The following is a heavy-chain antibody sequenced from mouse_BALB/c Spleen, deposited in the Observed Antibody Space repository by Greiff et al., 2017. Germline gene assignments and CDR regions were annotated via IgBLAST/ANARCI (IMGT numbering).Heavy chain of an antibody. CDR3: ARAQILFAY. Sequence: VKLQQPGAEFVKPGASVKLSCKASGYTFTSYWMPWVKQRPGQGLEWIGKINLSDSYTNYHQKFKGKVTLTVDKSSSTAYMQLSRLTSEDPAVYYCARAQILFAYWGQGTLVTVSA. CDR2: INLSDSYT. CDR1: GYTFTSYW. V-gene: IGHV1-69*02. J-gene: IGHJ3*01.